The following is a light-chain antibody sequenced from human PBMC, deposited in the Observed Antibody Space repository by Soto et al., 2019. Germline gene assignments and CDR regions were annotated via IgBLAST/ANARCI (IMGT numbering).Light chain of an antibody. J-gene: IGLJ2*01. CDR1: SSNIGNNY. CDR3: AAWDDSVSGEL. CDR2: DNN. Sequence: QSVLTQPPSVSAAPGQKVTISCSGSSSNIGNNYVSWYQQLPGTAPKLLIYDNNRRPSGIPDRFSGSKSGTSATLGISGLRSEDEGHYYCAAWDDSVSGELFGGGTQLTVL. V-gene: IGLV1-51*01.